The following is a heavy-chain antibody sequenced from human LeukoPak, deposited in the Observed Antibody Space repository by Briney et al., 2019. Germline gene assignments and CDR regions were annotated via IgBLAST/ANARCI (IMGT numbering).Heavy chain of an antibody. D-gene: IGHD3-3*01. V-gene: IGHV3-9*01. CDR1: GFTFDDYA. CDR2: ISWNSGSI. Sequence: GWSLRLSCAASGFTFDDYAMHWVRQAPGKGLEWVSGISWNSGSIGYADSVKGRFTISRDNAKNSLYLQMNSLRAEDTAVYYCAKDSDSRYDFWSGLNWFDPWGKGTLVTVSS. J-gene: IGHJ5*02. CDR3: AKDSDSRYDFWSGLNWFDP.